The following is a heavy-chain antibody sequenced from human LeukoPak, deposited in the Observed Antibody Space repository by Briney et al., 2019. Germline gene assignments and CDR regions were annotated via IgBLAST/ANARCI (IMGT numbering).Heavy chain of an antibody. V-gene: IGHV1-69*06. CDR3: ARAFGYYGSGSYYVDC. J-gene: IGHJ4*02. Sequence: SVKVSCKASGGTFSRYAISWVRQAPGQGLEWMGGIIPIFGTANYAQKFQGRVTITADKSTSTAYMELSSLRSEDTAVYYCARAFGYYGSGSYYVDCWGQGTLVTVSS. CDR2: IIPIFGTA. CDR1: GGTFSRYA. D-gene: IGHD3-10*01.